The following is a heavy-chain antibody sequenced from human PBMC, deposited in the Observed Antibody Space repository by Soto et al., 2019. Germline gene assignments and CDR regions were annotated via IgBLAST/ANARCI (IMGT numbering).Heavy chain of an antibody. J-gene: IGHJ1*01. D-gene: IGHD1-26*01. CDR2: IYYRGST. Sequence: QLQLQESGPGLVKPSETLSLTCTVSGGSISSSSYYWGWIRQPPGKGLEWIGRIYYRGSTYYNPSLKVRVTISVDTSKNQFSLKLSSVTAADTAVYYCARPEEWELTSYFQHWGQGTLVTVSS. V-gene: IGHV4-39*01. CDR1: GGSISSSSYY. CDR3: ARPEEWELTSYFQH.